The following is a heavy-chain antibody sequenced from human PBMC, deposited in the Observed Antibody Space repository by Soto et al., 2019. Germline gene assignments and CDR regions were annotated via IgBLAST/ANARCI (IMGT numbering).Heavy chain of an antibody. Sequence: SETLSLTCTVSGGSISSYYWSWIRQPPGKGLEWIGYIYYSGSTNYNPSLKSRVTISVDTSKNQFSLKLSSVTAADTAVYYCARAISITMTLNWFDPWGQGTLVTVS. CDR2: IYYSGST. CDR3: ARAISITMTLNWFDP. CDR1: GGSISSYY. J-gene: IGHJ5*02. D-gene: IGHD3-22*01. V-gene: IGHV4-59*01.